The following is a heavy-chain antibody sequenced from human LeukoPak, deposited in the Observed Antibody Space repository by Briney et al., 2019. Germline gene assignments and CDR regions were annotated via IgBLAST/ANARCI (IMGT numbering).Heavy chain of an antibody. D-gene: IGHD3-16*02. CDR3: AMRERLGLSYCLGTFDV. V-gene: IGHV3-66*01. J-gene: IGHJ3*01. CDR1: GFSVYSNY. Sequence: GGSLRLSCAASGFSVYSNYMSWVRQAPGKGLEWVSFINSGGSTYYAGSVKGRFTISRDNSKNTLYLQMNSLRAEDTAVYYCAMRERLGLSYCLGTFDVWGQGTTVTVSS. CDR2: INSGGST.